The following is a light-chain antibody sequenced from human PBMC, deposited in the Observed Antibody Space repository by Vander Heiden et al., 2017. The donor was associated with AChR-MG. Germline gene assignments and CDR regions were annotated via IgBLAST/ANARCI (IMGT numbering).Light chain of an antibody. CDR3: QAWDNRPVI. CDR1: RLGDRY. J-gene: IGLJ2*01. Sequence: SYELTQPPSVSVSPGQTASITCSGDRLGDRYVCWYQKKPGQSPLLVIYQDSKRPSGIPERFSGSNAGNTATLTISGTQAVDEADYYCQAWDNRPVIFGGGTKLTVL. CDR2: QDS. V-gene: IGLV3-1*01.